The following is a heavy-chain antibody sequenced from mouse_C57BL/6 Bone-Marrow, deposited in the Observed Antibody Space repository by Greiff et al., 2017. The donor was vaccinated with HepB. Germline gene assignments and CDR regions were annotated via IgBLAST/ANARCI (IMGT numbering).Heavy chain of an antibody. CDR3: TTTVPWFAY. CDR2: IDPENGDT. J-gene: IGHJ3*01. Sequence: EVKLQESGAELVRPGASVKLSCTASGFNIKDDYMHWVKQRPEQGLEWIGWIDPENGDTEYASKFQGKATITADTSSNTAYLQLSSLTSEDTAVYYCTTTVPWFAYWGQGTLVTVSA. CDR1: GFNIKDDY. D-gene: IGHD1-1*01. V-gene: IGHV14-4*01.